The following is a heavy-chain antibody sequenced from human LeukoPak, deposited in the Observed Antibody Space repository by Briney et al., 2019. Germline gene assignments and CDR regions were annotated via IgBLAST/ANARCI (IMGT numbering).Heavy chain of an antibody. D-gene: IGHD7-27*01. Sequence: SETLSLTCTVSGYSISSGHYWGWIRHPPGKGLEWIGNIYHSGSTYYNPSLKSRVTISVDTSKNQFSLKLSSVTAADTAVYYCARGDWGNDYYYYMDVWGKGTTVTVSS. CDR3: ARGDWGNDYYYYMDV. CDR2: IYHSGST. CDR1: GYSISSGHY. V-gene: IGHV4-38-2*02. J-gene: IGHJ6*03.